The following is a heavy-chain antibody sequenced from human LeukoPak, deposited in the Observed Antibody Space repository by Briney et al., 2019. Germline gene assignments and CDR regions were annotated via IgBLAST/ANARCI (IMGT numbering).Heavy chain of an antibody. J-gene: IGHJ5*02. D-gene: IGHD3-3*01. Sequence: SETLSLTCAVYGGSFSGYYWSWIRQPPGKGLEWIGEINHSGSTNYNPSLKSRVTISVDTSKKQFSLKLSSVTAADTAVYYCARGSKFWSGYLKKNWFDPWGQGTLVTVSS. CDR1: GGSFSGYY. V-gene: IGHV4-34*01. CDR3: ARGSKFWSGYLKKNWFDP. CDR2: INHSGST.